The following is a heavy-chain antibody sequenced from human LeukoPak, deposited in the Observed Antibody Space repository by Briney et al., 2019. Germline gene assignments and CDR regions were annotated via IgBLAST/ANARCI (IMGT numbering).Heavy chain of an antibody. J-gene: IGHJ5*02. CDR1: GCSFSSSSYY. Sequence: SETLSRTCTVSGCSFSSSSYYWGWIRQPPGKGLEWIVSIYYSGSTYYNPSLQSRITISVDTSKNQFSLKLSSVPAADTAVYYCARVWITMVRGVSPGGFDPWGQGTLVTVSS. D-gene: IGHD3-10*01. CDR3: ARVWITMVRGVSPGGFDP. CDR2: IYYSGST. V-gene: IGHV4-39*01.